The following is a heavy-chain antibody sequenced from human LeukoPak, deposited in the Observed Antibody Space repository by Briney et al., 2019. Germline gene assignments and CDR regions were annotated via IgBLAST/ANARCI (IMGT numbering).Heavy chain of an antibody. Sequence: SETLSLTCTVSGGSISSSSYYWGWIRQPPGKGLEWIGSIYYSGSTYYNPSLKSRVTISVDTSKNQFSLKLSSVTAADTAVYYCARQGEDGGYCSGGNCYSFGSNDYWGQGTLVTVSS. CDR1: GGSISSSSYY. V-gene: IGHV4-39*01. CDR2: IYYSGST. CDR3: ARQGEDGGYCSGGNCYSFGSNDY. D-gene: IGHD2-15*01. J-gene: IGHJ4*02.